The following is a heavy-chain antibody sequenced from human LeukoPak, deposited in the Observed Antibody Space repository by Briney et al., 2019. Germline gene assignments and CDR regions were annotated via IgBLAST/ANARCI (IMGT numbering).Heavy chain of an antibody. CDR1: GGSISSYH. CDR3: ARGEGYSSSPDYFDY. Sequence: PSETLSLTCTVSGGSISSYHWSWIRQPPGKGLEWIGYIYYSGSTSYNPSLKSRVTISVDTSKNQFSLKLSSVTAADTAVYYCARGEGYSSSPDYFDYWGQGTLVTVSS. J-gene: IGHJ4*02. CDR2: IYYSGST. V-gene: IGHV4-59*01. D-gene: IGHD6-13*01.